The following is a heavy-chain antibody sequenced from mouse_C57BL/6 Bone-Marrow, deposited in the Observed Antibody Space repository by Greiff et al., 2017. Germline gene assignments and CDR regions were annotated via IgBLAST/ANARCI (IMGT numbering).Heavy chain of an antibody. J-gene: IGHJ3*01. Sequence: DVHLVASGGGLVKPGGSLKLSCAASGFTFSDYGMHWVRQAPEKGLEWVAYISSGSSTIYYAVKVKGRFTISRDNAKNTLFLQMTSLRSEDTAMYYCARGDYNYVGAWFAYWGQGTLVTVSA. CDR1: GFTFSDYG. D-gene: IGHD2-12*01. CDR3: ARGDYNYVGAWFAY. V-gene: IGHV5-17*01. CDR2: ISSGSSTI.